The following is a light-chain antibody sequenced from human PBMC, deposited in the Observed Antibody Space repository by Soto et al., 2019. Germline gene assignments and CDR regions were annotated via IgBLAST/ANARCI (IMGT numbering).Light chain of an antibody. V-gene: IGKV3-20*01. CDR3: QQYGRSPLT. CDR1: QSVGSS. CDR2: NAS. J-gene: IGKJ4*01. Sequence: EIVLTQSPGNLSLSPGERATLSCRASQSVGSSLVWYQQKPGQAPRLLVYNASSRATDIPDRFSGSGSETDFTLTISRLESEDFAVYSCQQYGRSPLTFGGGTKVEIK.